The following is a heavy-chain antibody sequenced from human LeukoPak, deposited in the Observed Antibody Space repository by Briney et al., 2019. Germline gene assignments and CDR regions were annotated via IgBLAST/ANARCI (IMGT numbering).Heavy chain of an antibody. J-gene: IGHJ4*02. CDR3: ARDNGDYVSDFFDY. CDR1: GGSISSYY. D-gene: IGHD4-17*01. V-gene: IGHV4-4*07. CDR2: IYTSGST. Sequence: SETLSLTCTVSGGSISSYYWSWIRQPAGKGLEWIGRIYTSGSTNYSPSLKSRVTMSVDTSKNQFSLKLSSVTAADTAVYYCARDNGDYVSDFFDYWGQGTLVTVSS.